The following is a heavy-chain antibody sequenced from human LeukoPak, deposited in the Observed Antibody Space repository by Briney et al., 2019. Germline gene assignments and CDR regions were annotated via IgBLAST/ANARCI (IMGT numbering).Heavy chain of an antibody. Sequence: GGSLRLSCAASGFTFSNAWMSWVRQAPGKGLEWVGRIKSKGNGGTTDYAAPVKGRFTISRDDSKNTLYLQMNSLKTEDTAVYYCTGVSRSSWYGYWGQGTLVTVSS. CDR3: TGVSRSSWYGY. CDR1: GFTFSNAW. J-gene: IGHJ4*02. V-gene: IGHV3-15*01. CDR2: IKSKGNGGTT. D-gene: IGHD6-13*01.